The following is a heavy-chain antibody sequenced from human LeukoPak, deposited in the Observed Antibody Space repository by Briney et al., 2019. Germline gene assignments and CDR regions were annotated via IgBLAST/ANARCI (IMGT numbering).Heavy chain of an antibody. CDR3: ATDQTGSYYISGYYNWFDP. D-gene: IGHD3-10*01. CDR1: GYTLTELS. J-gene: IGHJ5*02. CDR2: FDPEDGET. Sequence: ASVKVSCKVSGYTLTELSMHWVRQAPGKGLEWMGGFDPEDGETIYAQKFQGRVTMTEDTSTDTAYMELSGLRSEDTAVYYCATDQTGSYYISGYYNWFDPWGQGTLVTVSS. V-gene: IGHV1-24*01.